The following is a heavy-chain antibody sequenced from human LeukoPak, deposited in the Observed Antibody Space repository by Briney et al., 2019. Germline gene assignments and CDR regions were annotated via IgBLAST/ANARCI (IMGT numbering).Heavy chain of an antibody. CDR1: GFTLNNAL. D-gene: IGHD3-22*01. CDR3: TTDGYYDNSELQFQH. CDR2: IKREADGGTI. Sequence: PGGSLRLSCAASGFTLNNALMSWVRQAPGKGLEWLGRIKREADGGTIDYAAPVKGRITISSDDSRNTLYLQMDSLKIEDTAVYYCTTDGYYDNSELQFQHWCQGTLVIVSS. V-gene: IGHV3-15*01. J-gene: IGHJ1*01.